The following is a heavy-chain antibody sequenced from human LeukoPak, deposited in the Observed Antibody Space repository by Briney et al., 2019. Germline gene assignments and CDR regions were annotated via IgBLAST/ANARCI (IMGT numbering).Heavy chain of an antibody. CDR3: ARAPGYYDILTGYYNVE. D-gene: IGHD3-9*01. CDR2: INPSGGST. CDR1: GYTFTSYY. Sequence: ASVKVSCKASGYTFTSYYMHWVRQAPGQGLEWMGIINPSGGSTSYAQKFQGRVTMTRDTSTSTVYMELSSLRSEDTAVYYCARAPGYYDILTGYYNVEWGQGTLVTVSS. V-gene: IGHV1-46*01. J-gene: IGHJ4*02.